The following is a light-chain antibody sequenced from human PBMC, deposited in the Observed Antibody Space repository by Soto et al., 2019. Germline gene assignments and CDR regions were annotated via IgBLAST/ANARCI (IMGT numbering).Light chain of an antibody. CDR1: QSVDSNY. V-gene: IGKV3D-20*01. Sequence: EIVLTQSPATLSLSPGDRATLSCGASQSVDSNYLARYQHKPGLAPTLLIFEASIRATGLPDRFSGSGSGTDFTLTITRLEPEDFGVYYCQQYGSSVSFGQGTKVEIK. CDR3: QQYGSSVS. CDR2: EAS. J-gene: IGKJ1*01.